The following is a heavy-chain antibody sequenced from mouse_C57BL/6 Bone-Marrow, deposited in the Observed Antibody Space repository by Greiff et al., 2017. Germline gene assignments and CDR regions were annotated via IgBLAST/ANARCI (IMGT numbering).Heavy chain of an antibody. CDR1: GYSFTDYN. V-gene: IGHV1-39*01. Sequence: VQLQQSGPELVKPGASVKISCKASGYSFTDYNMNWVKQSHGKSLEWIGVINPNYGTTSYNQKFKGKATLTVDKSSSTAYMQLSSLTSEDSAVYYCERDDYGSERDYAMEYWGKGTSVTVS. CDR2: INPNYGTT. D-gene: IGHD1-1*01. J-gene: IGHJ4*01. CDR3: ERDDYGSERDYAMEY.